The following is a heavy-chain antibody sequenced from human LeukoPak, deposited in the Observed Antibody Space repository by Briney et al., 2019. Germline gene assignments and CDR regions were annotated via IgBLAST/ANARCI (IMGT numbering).Heavy chain of an antibody. CDR1: GYTLTSYY. CDR3: ARDQGCSSGWCAYYYYGMDV. D-gene: IGHD6-19*01. Sequence: GASVKVSCKASGYTLTSYYMHWVRQAPGQGLEWMGIINPSGGSTSYAQKFQGRVTMTRDTSTSTVYMELSSLRSEDTAVYYCARDQGCSSGWCAYYYYGMDVWGQGTTVTVSS. CDR2: INPSGGST. V-gene: IGHV1-46*03. J-gene: IGHJ6*02.